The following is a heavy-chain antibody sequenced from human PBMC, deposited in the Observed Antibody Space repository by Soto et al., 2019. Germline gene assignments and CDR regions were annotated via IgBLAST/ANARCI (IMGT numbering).Heavy chain of an antibody. CDR2: IRSKDNNYAT. CDR3: TRRGYGSGSYTLDWYFDL. J-gene: IGHJ2*01. V-gene: IGHV3-73*02. CDR1: GFTFSGSA. D-gene: IGHD3-10*01. Sequence: VQLVESGGGVVQPGGSLKLSCAASGFTFSGSAMHWVRQASGKGLEWVGRIRSKDNNYATVYAASVEGRFTISRDDSKNTAYLQMNSLETEDTAVYYCTRRGYGSGSYTLDWYFDLWGRGTLVTVSS.